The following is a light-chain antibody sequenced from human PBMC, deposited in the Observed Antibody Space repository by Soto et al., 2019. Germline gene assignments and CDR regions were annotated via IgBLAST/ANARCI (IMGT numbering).Light chain of an antibody. CDR2: EVS. J-gene: IGLJ1*01. CDR1: SSDIGGYNY. Sequence: QSALTQPASVSGSPGQSVTISCTGTSSDIGGYNYVSWYQQHPGKAPKLMIYEVSRRPSGVSNRFSGSKSGNTASLTISGLQADDEADYYCSSYAGSSNVFGTGTKVTVL. V-gene: IGLV2-14*01. CDR3: SSYAGSSNV.